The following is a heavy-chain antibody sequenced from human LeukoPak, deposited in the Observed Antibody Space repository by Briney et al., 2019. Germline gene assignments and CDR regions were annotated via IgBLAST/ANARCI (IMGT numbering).Heavy chain of an antibody. CDR3: AKNDRFGELLNYFDS. CDR1: GFTFGDYA. J-gene: IGHJ4*02. Sequence: PGGSLRLSCAASGFTFGDYAMHWVRQAPGKGLEWVSGISWSGANIGYVDSVKGRFTISRDSAKNSLYLQMSSLRTEDSALYFCAKNDRFGELLNYFDSWGQGTLVTVSS. CDR2: ISWSGANI. D-gene: IGHD3-10*01. V-gene: IGHV3-9*01.